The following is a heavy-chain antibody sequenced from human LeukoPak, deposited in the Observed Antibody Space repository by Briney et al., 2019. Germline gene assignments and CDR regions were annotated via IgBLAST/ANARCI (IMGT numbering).Heavy chain of an antibody. CDR1: GFTFSSYG. Sequence: PGRSLRLSCAASGFTFSSYGMHWVRQAPGKGLEWVAVIWYDGSNKYYADSVKGRFTISRDNSKNTLYLQMNSLRAEDTAVYYCARDVGVGDGYNSYWGQGTLVTVSS. CDR3: ARDVGVGDGYNSY. V-gene: IGHV3-33*01. CDR2: IWYDGSNK. D-gene: IGHD5-24*01. J-gene: IGHJ4*02.